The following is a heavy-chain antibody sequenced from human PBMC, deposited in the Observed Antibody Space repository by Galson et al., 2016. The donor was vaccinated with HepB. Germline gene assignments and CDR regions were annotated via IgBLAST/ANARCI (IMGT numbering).Heavy chain of an antibody. CDR3: AGGPIVLWGYRNGWPHFDH. D-gene: IGHD6-19*01. J-gene: IGHJ4*02. CDR1: GYTFSSYG. Sequence: SVKVSCKASGYTFSSYGISWVRQAPGQGPEWMGWIGAYNGNTNYAQKFQGRVTMTTDTSTTTAYMELRSLRSDDTAVYYCAGGPIVLWGYRNGWPHFDHWGQGTLVTVAS. V-gene: IGHV1-18*01. CDR2: IGAYNGNT.